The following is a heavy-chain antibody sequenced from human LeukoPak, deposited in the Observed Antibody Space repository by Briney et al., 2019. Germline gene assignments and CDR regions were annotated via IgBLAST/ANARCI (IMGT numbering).Heavy chain of an antibody. J-gene: IGHJ5*02. Sequence: GGSLRLSCAASGFTVSSNYMSWVRQAPGKGLEWVSLIYSGVRTYYADSVEGRFTISRDNSKNTLYLQMNSLRAEDMAVYYCASLQLWFRSYLHPLPWGQGTLVTVSS. D-gene: IGHD5-18*01. CDR1: GFTVSSNY. CDR2: IYSGVRT. V-gene: IGHV3-66*02. CDR3: ASLQLWFRSYLHPLP.